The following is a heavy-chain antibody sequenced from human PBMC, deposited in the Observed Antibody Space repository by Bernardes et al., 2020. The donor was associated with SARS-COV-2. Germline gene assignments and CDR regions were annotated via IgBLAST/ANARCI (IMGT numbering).Heavy chain of an antibody. Sequence: GWSLRLSCAVSGVTVSGTYMSWVRQAPGKGLEWVSLIYVGGDTTYADSVKGRFTISRDNSKNTLYLQMNSLRAEDTAVYYCARGVGTWAFDLWGRGT. V-gene: IGHV3-53*01. CDR3: ARGVGTWAFDL. CDR2: IYVGGDT. CDR1: GVTVSGTY. J-gene: IGHJ2*01. D-gene: IGHD7-27*01.